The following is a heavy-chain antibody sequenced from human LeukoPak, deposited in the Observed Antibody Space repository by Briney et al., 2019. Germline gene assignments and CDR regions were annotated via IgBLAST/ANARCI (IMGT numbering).Heavy chain of an antibody. CDR3: ARTLQLSTSGFDY. J-gene: IGHJ4*02. V-gene: IGHV1-2*02. CDR1: GYTLAAYY. Sequence: ASVKVSCKASGYTLAAYYIRWVRQAPGQGIEWMGWINPNTDGTRYAQKSQGRVTTTEDTSLSTAYMELCGLRPDDSGLYYSARTLQLSTSGFDYCGQATLVTVSS. CDR2: INPNTDGT. D-gene: IGHD3-16*02.